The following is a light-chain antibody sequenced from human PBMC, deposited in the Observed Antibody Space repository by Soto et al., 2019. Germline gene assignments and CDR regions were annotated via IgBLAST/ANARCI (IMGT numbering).Light chain of an antibody. CDR3: QQYYTIPLT. J-gene: IGKJ4*01. CDR1: QSVLYSSNNKNY. V-gene: IGKV4-1*01. CDR2: WAS. Sequence: DFVMTQSPDSLAVSLGERATIDCKSSQSVLYSSNNKNYLAWYQQKPGQPPKLLIYWASTRESGVPDRFSGSGSVTDFTLTISSLQTEDVAVYYCQQYYTIPLTFGGGTKVEIK.